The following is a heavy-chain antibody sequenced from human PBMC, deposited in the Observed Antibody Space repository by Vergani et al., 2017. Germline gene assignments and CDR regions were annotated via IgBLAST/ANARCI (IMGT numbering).Heavy chain of an antibody. Sequence: QVQLQESGPGLVKPSQTLSLTCTVSGGSISSGGYYWSWIRQHPGKGLEWIGYIYYSGSTYYNPSLKCRVTISVDTSKNQFSLKLSSVTAADTAVYSCAGGLSYGGRIWYFDLWGRGTLVTGSS. CDR2: IYYSGST. J-gene: IGHJ2*01. V-gene: IGHV4-31*03. D-gene: IGHD3-16*01. CDR1: GGSISSGGYY. CDR3: AGGLSYGGRIWYFDL.